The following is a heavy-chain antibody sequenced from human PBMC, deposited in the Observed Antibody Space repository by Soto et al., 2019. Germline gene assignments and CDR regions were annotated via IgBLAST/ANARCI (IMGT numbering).Heavy chain of an antibody. Sequence: EASVKVSCKASGGTFSSYAISWVRQAPGQGLEWMGGIIPIFGTANYAQKFQGRVTITADESTSTAYMELSSLRSEDTAVYYCARGPYSSGRYYYYGMDVWGQGTTVTVSS. CDR1: GGTFSSYA. V-gene: IGHV1-69*13. J-gene: IGHJ6*02. D-gene: IGHD6-19*01. CDR2: IIPIFGTA. CDR3: ARGPYSSGRYYYYGMDV.